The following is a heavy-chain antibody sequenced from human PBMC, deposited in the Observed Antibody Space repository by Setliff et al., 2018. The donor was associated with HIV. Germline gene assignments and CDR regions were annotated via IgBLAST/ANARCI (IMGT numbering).Heavy chain of an antibody. CDR3: ARMGSGWFIGLDP. CDR2: ISASNGDT. V-gene: IGHV1-18*01. J-gene: IGHJ5*02. D-gene: IGHD6-19*01. Sequence: ASVKVSCKASGYIFTSYLISWVRQAPGHGLEWMGWISASNGDTNYAQKFQGRVTMTTDTSTTTAYMELKSLRSDDTAVYYCARMGSGWFIGLDPWGQGSLDTVSS. CDR1: GYIFTSYL.